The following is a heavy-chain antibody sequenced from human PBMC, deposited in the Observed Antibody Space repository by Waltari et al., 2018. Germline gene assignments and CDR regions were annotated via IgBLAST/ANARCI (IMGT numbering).Heavy chain of an antibody. V-gene: IGHV6-1*01. J-gene: IGHJ1*01. Sequence: QVQLQQSGPGLVKPSQTLSPTCPISGDSASSNRAACPWSRQSPSRGLEWLGRTYYRSKWYNEYALSMKSRVTINPDTSKNQFSLQLNSVTPEDTAVYYCARDLDFQYWGQGILVTVSS. CDR1: GDSASSNRAA. CDR2: TYYRSKWYN. CDR3: ARDLDFQY.